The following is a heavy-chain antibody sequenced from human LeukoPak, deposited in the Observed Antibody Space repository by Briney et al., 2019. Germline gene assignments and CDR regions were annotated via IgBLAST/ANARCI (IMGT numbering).Heavy chain of an antibody. J-gene: IGHJ4*02. CDR3: ARDYGDLPARVPYFDY. CDR1: GFTFSSYS. V-gene: IGHV3-48*02. D-gene: IGHD4-17*01. Sequence: GGSLRLSCAASGFTFSSYSMNWVRQAPGKGLEWVSYIRSSSSMIYYTVSVKVRFTISRDNAKNSLYLQMKSLRDEDTAIYYCARDYGDLPARVPYFDYWGQGTLVTVSS. CDR2: IRSSSSMI.